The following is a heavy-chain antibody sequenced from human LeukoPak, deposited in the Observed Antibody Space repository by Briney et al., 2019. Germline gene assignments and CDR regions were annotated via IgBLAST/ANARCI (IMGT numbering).Heavy chain of an antibody. CDR1: GGSFSGYY. D-gene: IGHD3-16*02. V-gene: IGHV4-34*01. CDR3: ARPGDYVWGTYRPYYFDY. J-gene: IGHJ4*02. Sequence: SETLSLTCAVYGGSFSGYYWSWIRQPPGKGPEWIGEINHSGSTNYNPSLKSRVTISLDTSENQFSLKLRSVTAADTAVYYCARPGDYVWGTYRPYYFDYWGQGTLVTVSS. CDR2: INHSGST.